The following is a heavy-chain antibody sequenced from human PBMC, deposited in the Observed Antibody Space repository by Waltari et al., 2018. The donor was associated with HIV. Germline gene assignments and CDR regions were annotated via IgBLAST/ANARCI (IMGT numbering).Heavy chain of an antibody. CDR3: ARDKAITMIVGYYFDY. Sequence: EVQLVESGGGLVKPGGSLRRPCAASGFTFRRFSMNWVRQAPGKGLEWVSSISSISSYIYYADSVKGRFTISRDNAKNSLYLQMNSLRAEDTAVYYCARDKAITMIVGYYFDYWGQGTLVTVSS. CDR1: GFTFRRFS. D-gene: IGHD3-22*01. V-gene: IGHV3-21*01. CDR2: ISSISSYI. J-gene: IGHJ4*02.